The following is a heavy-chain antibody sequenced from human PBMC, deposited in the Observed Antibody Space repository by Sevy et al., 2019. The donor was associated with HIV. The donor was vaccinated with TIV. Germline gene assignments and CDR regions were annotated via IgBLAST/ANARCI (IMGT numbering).Heavy chain of an antibody. Sequence: SETLSPTCNVSGDSISNNYWSWVRQPPRKGLGWIGYIYYSGGTNYSPTLKTRVTISTDTFKNQFALKLTSATAADTAVYYCARAWQAYYYAVDVWGQGTTVTVSS. J-gene: IGHJ6*02. CDR1: GDSISNNY. V-gene: IGHV4-59*01. CDR2: IYYSGGT. CDR3: ARAWQAYYYAVDV.